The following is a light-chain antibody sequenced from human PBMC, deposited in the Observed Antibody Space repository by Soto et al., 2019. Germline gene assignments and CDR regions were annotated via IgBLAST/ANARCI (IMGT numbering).Light chain of an antibody. Sequence: EIVLTQSPGTLSLSPGERATLSCRASQSVSSSYLAWYQQKHGQAPRLLIYGASSRATGIPDRFSGSGSGTDFTLTIIRLEPEDFAVNYCKKYDSSPPMYTFGRGTKLEIK. J-gene: IGKJ2*01. CDR1: QSVSSSY. CDR3: KKYDSSPPMYT. V-gene: IGKV3-20*01. CDR2: GAS.